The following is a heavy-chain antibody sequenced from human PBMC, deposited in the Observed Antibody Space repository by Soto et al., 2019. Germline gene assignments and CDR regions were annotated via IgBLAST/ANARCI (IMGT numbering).Heavy chain of an antibody. CDR2: ISAYNGNT. D-gene: IGHD6-19*01. J-gene: IGHJ4*02. CDR3: ASSSSGWHGGGDFDF. Sequence: QVQLVQSGPEVKKPGASVKVSCKASGDIFSSLGFSWVRQAPGQGLEWMGWISAYNGNTNYAQNLQGRVTMTTDTLPRTVNMELRSLRSDDTAVYFCASSSSGWHGGGDFDFWCQGTLVKGSS. CDR1: GDIFSSLG. V-gene: IGHV1-18*01.